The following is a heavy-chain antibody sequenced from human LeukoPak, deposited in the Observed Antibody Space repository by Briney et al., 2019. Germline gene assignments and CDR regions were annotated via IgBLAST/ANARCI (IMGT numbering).Heavy chain of an antibody. CDR3: ARHFAAVAARDAFDI. CDR2: IYYSGST. D-gene: IGHD6-19*01. Sequence: SETLSLTCTVSGGSISSYYWSWIRQPPGKGLEWIGYIYYSGSTNYNPSLKSRVTISVDTSKNQFSLKLSSVTAADTAVYYCARHFAAVAARDAFDIWGRGTMVTVS. V-gene: IGHV4-59*08. CDR1: GGSISSYY. J-gene: IGHJ3*02.